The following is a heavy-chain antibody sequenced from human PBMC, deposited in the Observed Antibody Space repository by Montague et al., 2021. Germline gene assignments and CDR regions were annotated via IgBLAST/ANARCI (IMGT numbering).Heavy chain of an antibody. CDR2: TYYRSKWYN. Sequence: CAISGDSVSSNDATWNWIRQSPSRGPEWLGRTYYRSKWYNEYAISVKSRITVNPDTSKNQFSLLLNSVTPEDTAVYYGARGWQKRFDPWGQGTLVTVSS. CDR1: GDSVSSNDAT. D-gene: IGHD5-24*01. CDR3: ARGWQKRFDP. J-gene: IGHJ5*02. V-gene: IGHV6-1*01.